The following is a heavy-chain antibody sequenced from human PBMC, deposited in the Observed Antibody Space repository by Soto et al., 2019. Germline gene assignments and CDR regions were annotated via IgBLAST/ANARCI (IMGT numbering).Heavy chain of an antibody. V-gene: IGHV4-34*01. CDR3: ARGRAVGGGYYYYGMDV. CDR2: INHSGST. Sequence: QVQLQQWGAGLLKPSETLSLTCAVYGGSFSGYYWSWIRQPPGKGLEWIGEINHSGSTNYNPSLKSRVTIAVDTSKNQFSLKLSSVTAAETAVYYCARGRAVGGGYYYYGMDVWGQGTTVTVSS. CDR1: GGSFSGYY. J-gene: IGHJ6*02. D-gene: IGHD2-15*01.